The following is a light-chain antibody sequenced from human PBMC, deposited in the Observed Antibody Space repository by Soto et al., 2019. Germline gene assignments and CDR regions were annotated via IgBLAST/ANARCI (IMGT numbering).Light chain of an antibody. Sequence: EVVLTQSPVTLSLSPGERATLSCRASQSFRGLLAWYQQKPGQAPRPLFYDAYNRATGIPPRFSGSGSGTDFTLTISSLEPEDSAVYYCQQRHMWPITFGQGTRLEIK. J-gene: IGKJ5*01. CDR1: QSFRGL. V-gene: IGKV3-11*01. CDR2: DAY. CDR3: QQRHMWPIT.